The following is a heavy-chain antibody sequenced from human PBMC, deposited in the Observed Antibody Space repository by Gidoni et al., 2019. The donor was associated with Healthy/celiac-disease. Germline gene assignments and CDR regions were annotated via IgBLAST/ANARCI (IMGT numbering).Heavy chain of an antibody. Sequence: EVQLLESGGGLVQPGGSLRLSCAASGFTFSSYAMSWVRQAPGKGLEWVSAISGSGGSTYYADSVKGRFTISRDNSKNTLYLQMNSLRAEDTAVYYCAKDDSSTSCRNFHICGFDPWGQGTLVTVSS. CDR2: ISGSGGST. CDR3: AKDDSSTSCRNFHICGFDP. J-gene: IGHJ5*02. CDR1: GFTFSSYA. D-gene: IGHD2-2*01. V-gene: IGHV3-23*01.